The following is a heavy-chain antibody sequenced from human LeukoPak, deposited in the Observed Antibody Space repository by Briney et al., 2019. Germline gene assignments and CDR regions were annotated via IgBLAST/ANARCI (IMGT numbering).Heavy chain of an antibody. CDR3: AKDGAPQGPYNWFDP. Sequence: GGSLRLSCAASGFTFSSYGMHWVRQAPGKGLEWVAVIWYDGSNKYYADSVKGRFTISRDNSKNTLYLQMNSLRAEDTAVYYCAKDGAPQGPYNWFDPWGQGTLVTVSS. CDR1: GFTFSSYG. D-gene: IGHD3-16*01. J-gene: IGHJ5*02. V-gene: IGHV3-33*06. CDR2: IWYDGSNK.